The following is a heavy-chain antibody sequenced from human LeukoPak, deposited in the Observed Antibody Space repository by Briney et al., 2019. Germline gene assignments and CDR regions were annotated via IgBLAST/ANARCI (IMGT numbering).Heavy chain of an antibody. CDR2: IYYSGGT. V-gene: IGHV4-59*01. CDR3: ARDRASYYYDSSGYLFDP. D-gene: IGHD3-22*01. CDR1: GGSISSYY. J-gene: IGHJ5*02. Sequence: PSETLSLTCTVSGGSISSYYWSWIRQPPGKGLEWIGYIYYSGGTNYNPSLKSRVTISVDTSKNQFSLELSSVTAADTAVYYCARDRASYYYDSSGYLFDPWGQGTLVTVSS.